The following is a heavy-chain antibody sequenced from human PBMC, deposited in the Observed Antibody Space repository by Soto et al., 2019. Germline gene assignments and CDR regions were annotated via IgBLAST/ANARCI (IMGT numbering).Heavy chain of an antibody. CDR3: ARSPIKDSSSEFDY. V-gene: IGHV3-33*01. J-gene: IGHJ4*02. CDR1: GFTFDSHG. CDR2: IWGDASKT. Sequence: GGSLRLACVASGFTFDSHGMHWVRQAPGKGLEWVAIIWGDASKTYYADSAKGRFTISRDNSKNTAYLELNSVRADDTAVYYCARSPIKDSSSEFDYWGQGTLVTVSS. D-gene: IGHD6-6*01.